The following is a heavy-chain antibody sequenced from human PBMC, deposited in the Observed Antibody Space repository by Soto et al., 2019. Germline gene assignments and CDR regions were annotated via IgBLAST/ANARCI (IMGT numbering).Heavy chain of an antibody. CDR1: GGTFSSYA. CDR2: IIPIFGTA. D-gene: IGHD2-2*01. Sequence: SVKVSCKASGGTFSSYAISWVRQAPGQGLEWMGGIIPIFGTANYAQKFQGRVTITADESTSTAYMELSSLRSEDTAVYYCARAPYGCSSTSCPFDYWGQGTLVTVSS. CDR3: ARAPYGCSSTSCPFDY. V-gene: IGHV1-69*13. J-gene: IGHJ4*02.